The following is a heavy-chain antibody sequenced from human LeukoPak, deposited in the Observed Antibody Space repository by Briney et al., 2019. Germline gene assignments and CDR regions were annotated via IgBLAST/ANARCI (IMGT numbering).Heavy chain of an antibody. CDR2: IYTSGST. CDR1: GGSISSYY. CDR3: ARDGGQQRGEGAFDI. V-gene: IGHV4-4*07. D-gene: IGHD6-13*01. J-gene: IGHJ3*02. Sequence: SETLSLTCTVSGGSISSYYWSWIRQPAGKGLEWIGRIYTSGSTNYNPSLKSRVTISVDTSNNQFSLKLSSVTAADTAVYYCARDGGQQRGEGAFDIWGQGTMVTVSS.